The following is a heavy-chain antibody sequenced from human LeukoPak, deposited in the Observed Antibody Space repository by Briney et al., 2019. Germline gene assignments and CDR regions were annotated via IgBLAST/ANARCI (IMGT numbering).Heavy chain of an antibody. CDR3: AREYGSGSLVDY. J-gene: IGHJ4*02. CDR2: IIPIFGTE. CDR1: GGTFSSYA. D-gene: IGHD3-10*01. Sequence: SVKVSCKASGGTFSSYAISWVRQAPGQGLEWMGGIIPIFGTENYAQKFQGRVTITTDESTSTAYMELSSLRSEDTAVYYCAREYGSGSLVDYWGQGTLVTVSS. V-gene: IGHV1-69*05.